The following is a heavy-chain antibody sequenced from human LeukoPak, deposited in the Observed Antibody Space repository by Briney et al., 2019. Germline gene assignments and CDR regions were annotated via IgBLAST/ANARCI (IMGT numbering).Heavy chain of an antibody. CDR3: ARELHGGYFDY. V-gene: IGHV1-46*01. J-gene: IGHJ4*02. Sequence: ASVKVSCKASGYTFTDYYIHWVRQAPGQGLEWMGVLYPRGGSPTYAQKFQGRVTLTCDTSTSTVYMELSSLTSKDTAVYSCARELHGGYFDYWGQGTLVTVSS. CDR1: GYTFTDYY. CDR2: LYPRGGSP. D-gene: IGHD3-16*01.